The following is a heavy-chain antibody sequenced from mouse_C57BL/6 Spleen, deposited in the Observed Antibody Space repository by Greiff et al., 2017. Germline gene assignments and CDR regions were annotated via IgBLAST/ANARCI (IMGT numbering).Heavy chain of an antibody. J-gene: IGHJ1*03. CDR1: GFTFSSYT. CDR3: ATQYSNYVYFDV. D-gene: IGHD2-5*01. Sequence: EVMLVESGGGLVKPGGSLKLSCAASGFTFSSYTMSWVRQTPEKRLEWVATISGGGGNTYYPDSVKGRFTISRDNAKNTLYLQMSSLRSEDTALYYCATQYSNYVYFDVWGTGTTVTVSS. V-gene: IGHV5-9*01. CDR2: ISGGGGNT.